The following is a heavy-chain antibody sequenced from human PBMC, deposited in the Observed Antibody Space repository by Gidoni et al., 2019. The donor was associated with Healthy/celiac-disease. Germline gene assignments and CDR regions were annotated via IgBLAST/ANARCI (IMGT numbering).Heavy chain of an antibody. V-gene: IGHV4-34*01. CDR2: INHSGST. Sequence: QVQLQQWGAGLLKPSETLSLTCAVYGGSFSGYYWSWIRQPPGKGLEWIGEINHSGSTNYNPSLKSRVTISVDTSKNQFSLKLSSVTAADTAVYYCARGWYYYYGMDVWGQGTTVTVSS. CDR3: ARGWYYYYGMDV. CDR1: GGSFSGYY. J-gene: IGHJ6*02.